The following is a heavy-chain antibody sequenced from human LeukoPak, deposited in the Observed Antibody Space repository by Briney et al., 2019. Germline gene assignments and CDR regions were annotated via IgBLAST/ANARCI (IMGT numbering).Heavy chain of an antibody. CDR3: ARVVKPLWEATVTPLHY. J-gene: IGHJ4*02. D-gene: IGHD4-11*01. V-gene: IGHV1-2*02. Sequence: GASVKVSCKASGYTFTGYYMHWVRQAPGQGLEWMGWINPNSGGTNYAQKFQGRVTTTRDTSISTAYMELSRLRSDDTAVYYCARVVKPLWEATVTPLHYWGQGTLVTVSS. CDR1: GYTFTGYY. CDR2: INPNSGGT.